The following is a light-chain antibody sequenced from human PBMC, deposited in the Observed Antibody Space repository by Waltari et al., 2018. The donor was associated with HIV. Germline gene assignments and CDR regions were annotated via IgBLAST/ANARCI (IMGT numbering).Light chain of an antibody. V-gene: IGKV3-20*01. CDR1: QSVSSSY. J-gene: IGKJ1*01. CDR3: QQYGSSTET. CDR2: GAS. Sequence: EIVLTQSPGTLSLSPGERATPSCRASQSVSSSYLAWYQQKPGQAPRLLIYGASSRATGIPDRFSGSGSGTDFTLTISRLEPEDFAVYYCQQYGSSTETFGQGTKVEIK.